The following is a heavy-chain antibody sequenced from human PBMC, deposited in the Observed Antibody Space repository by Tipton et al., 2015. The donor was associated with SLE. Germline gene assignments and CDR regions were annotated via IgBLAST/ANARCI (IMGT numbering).Heavy chain of an antibody. CDR1: GGSISSNY. Sequence: TLSLTCSVSGGSISSNYWIWIRQPPGKGLEWIGYISDGGGTNYNPSLKSRVTISVDPAKNQFSLKLTSVTAADTAVYYCATVRGGCSRTSCYVDNWGQGTQVTVSS. J-gene: IGHJ4*02. CDR3: ATVRGGCSRTSCYVDN. CDR2: ISDGGGT. V-gene: IGHV4-59*08. D-gene: IGHD2-2*01.